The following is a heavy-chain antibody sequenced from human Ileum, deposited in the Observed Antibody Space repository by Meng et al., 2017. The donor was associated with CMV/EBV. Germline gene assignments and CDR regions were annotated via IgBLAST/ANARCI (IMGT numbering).Heavy chain of an antibody. D-gene: IGHD3-10*01. CDR2: ILPKRGVT. Sequence: ASVKVSCKASGFIFNAYYLYWVRQAPGQGLEWMGWILPKRGVTHIAPKFQGRVTMSSDTSTNTAHMELSTLRSDDTAVYYCARDGEILGRPGTAGWIDLWGQGTLVTVSS. CDR3: ARDGEILGRPGTAGWIDL. CDR1: GFIFNAYY. V-gene: IGHV1-2*02. J-gene: IGHJ5*02.